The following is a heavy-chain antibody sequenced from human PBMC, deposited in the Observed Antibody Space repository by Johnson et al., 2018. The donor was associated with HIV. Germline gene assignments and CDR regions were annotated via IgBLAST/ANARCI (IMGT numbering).Heavy chain of an antibody. D-gene: IGHD3-22*01. J-gene: IGHJ3*02. CDR2: ISFDGSNK. V-gene: IGHV3-30*04. Sequence: QVQLVESGGGVVQPGRSVILSCVASGFSFNRYAMHWVRQAPGKGLEWVAVISFDGSNKYQADSVKGRFTISIDSSKNTLYLQMNSLRAEDTAVYYCARGLRVYDSSGYYAFDIWGQGTMVTVSS. CDR3: ARGLRVYDSSGYYAFDI. CDR1: GFSFNRYA.